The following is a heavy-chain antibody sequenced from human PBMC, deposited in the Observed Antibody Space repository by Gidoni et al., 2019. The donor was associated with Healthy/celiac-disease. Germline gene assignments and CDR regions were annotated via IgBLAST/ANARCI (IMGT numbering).Heavy chain of an antibody. CDR2: IFYSGGT. CDR1: VGSFSSYY. J-gene: IGHJ5*02. CDR3: AREAAAGANNWFDP. V-gene: IGHV4-59*01. D-gene: IGHD6-13*01. Sequence: QLHLHESAQGLVKPSETLSLTWTVCVGSFSSYYWSWIRRPPGKGLEWIGYIFYSGGTNYKPSLKSRVTRSVDASKNQVSLKLSSVTAADTAVYYCAREAAAGANNWFDPWGQGTLVTVSS.